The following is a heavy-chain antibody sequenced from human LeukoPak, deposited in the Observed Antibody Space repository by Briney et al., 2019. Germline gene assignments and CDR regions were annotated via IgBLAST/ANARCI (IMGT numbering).Heavy chain of an antibody. CDR2: ISGSGGST. D-gene: IGHD3-9*01. Sequence: GGSLRLSCAASGFTFSSYSMNWVRQAPGKGLEWVSAISGSGGSTYYADSVKGRFTISRDNSKNTLYLQMNSLRAEDTAVYYCAKDHVLRYFDYWGQGTLVTVSS. CDR3: AKDHVLRYFDY. V-gene: IGHV3-23*01. J-gene: IGHJ4*02. CDR1: GFTFSSYS.